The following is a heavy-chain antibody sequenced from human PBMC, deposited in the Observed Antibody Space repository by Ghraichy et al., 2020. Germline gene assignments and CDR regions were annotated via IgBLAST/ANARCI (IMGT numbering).Heavy chain of an antibody. CDR1: GGSFSVYF. CDR3: ARVRDYYDSSGYNSWWYFDL. Sequence: SETLSLTCNVFGGSFSVYFWNWIRQPPGKGLEYIGEINHSGSTNYNPSLKSRVTISIDTSKNQFSLKLNSVTAADTAIYYCARVRDYYDSSGYNSWWYFDLWGRGTLVTVSS. CDR2: INHSGST. J-gene: IGHJ2*01. V-gene: IGHV4-34*01. D-gene: IGHD3-22*01.